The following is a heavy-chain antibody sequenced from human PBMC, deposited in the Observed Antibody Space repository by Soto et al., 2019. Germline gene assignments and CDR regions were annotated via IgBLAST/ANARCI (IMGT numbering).Heavy chain of an antibody. CDR1: GFTFSSYA. CDR2: ISGSGGST. Sequence: GGSLRLSCAASGFTFSSYAMSWVRQAPGKGLEWVSAISGSGGSTYYADSVKGRFTISRDNSKNTLYLKMNSLKAEDTAVYYCAKDPKLSSGYYHGDYWGQGTLVTVSS. CDR3: AKDPKLSSGYYHGDY. V-gene: IGHV3-23*01. J-gene: IGHJ4*02. D-gene: IGHD3-22*01.